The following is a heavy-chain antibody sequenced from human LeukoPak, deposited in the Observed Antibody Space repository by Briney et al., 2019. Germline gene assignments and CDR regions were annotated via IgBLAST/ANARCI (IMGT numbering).Heavy chain of an antibody. CDR2: IYSSGST. V-gene: IGHV4-61*01. CDR3: ARPRGYGDYVPWDY. Sequence: SETLSLTCAVSGYSICSGYYWSWIRQPPGKGLEWIGYIYSSGSTNYNPSLKSRVTISVDTSKNQFSLKLSSLTAADTAVYFCARPRGYGDYVPWDYWGQGTLVTVSS. CDR1: GYSICSGYY. J-gene: IGHJ4*02. D-gene: IGHD4-17*01.